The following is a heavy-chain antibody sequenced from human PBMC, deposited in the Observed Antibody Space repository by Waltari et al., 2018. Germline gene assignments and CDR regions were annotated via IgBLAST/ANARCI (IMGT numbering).Heavy chain of an antibody. CDR2: IYYSGST. CDR1: GGSISSYY. CDR3: ARELWFGELKVWFDP. V-gene: IGHV4-59*01. J-gene: IGHJ5*02. D-gene: IGHD3-10*01. Sequence: QVQLQESGPGLVKPSETLSLTCTVSGGSISSYYWSWIRQPPGKGLEWIGYIYYSGSTNYNPSLKSRVTISVDTSKNQFSLKLSSVTAADTAVYYCARELWFGELKVWFDPWGQGTLVTVSS.